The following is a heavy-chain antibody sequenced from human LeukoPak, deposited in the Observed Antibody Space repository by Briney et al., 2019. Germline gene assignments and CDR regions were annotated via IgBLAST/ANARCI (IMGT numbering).Heavy chain of an antibody. CDR1: GGSFSGYY. V-gene: IGHV4-34*01. CDR3: ARGSPASGWYVGYYYYGMDV. Sequence: SETLSLTCAVYGGSFSGYYWSWIRQPPGKGLEWIGEINHSGSTNYNPSLKSRVTISVDTSKNQFSLKLSSVTAADTAVYYCARGSPASGWYVGYYYYGMDVRGQGTTVTVSS. CDR2: INHSGST. J-gene: IGHJ6*02. D-gene: IGHD6-19*01.